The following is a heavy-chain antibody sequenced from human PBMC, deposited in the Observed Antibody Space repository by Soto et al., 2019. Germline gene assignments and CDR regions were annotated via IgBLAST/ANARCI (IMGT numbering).Heavy chain of an antibody. CDR1: GGSISSGDYY. Sequence: QVQLQESGPGLVKPSQTLSLTCTVSGGSISSGDYYWSWIRQHPEGLEWIGYIYYSGSTYYNPSLXXRXXISVDTSKNQFALKLSSVTAAATAVYSCARWWSGSRQGFDPWGQGTLVTVSS. D-gene: IGHD3-3*01. CDR2: IYYSGST. V-gene: IGHV4-31*03. CDR3: ARWWSGSRQGFDP. J-gene: IGHJ5*02.